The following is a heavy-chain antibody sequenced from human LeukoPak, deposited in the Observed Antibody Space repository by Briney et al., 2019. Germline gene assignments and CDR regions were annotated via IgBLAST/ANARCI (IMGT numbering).Heavy chain of an antibody. J-gene: IGHJ2*01. V-gene: IGHV3-23*01. CDR2: ILGSGGST. CDR1: GFTFSSYA. D-gene: IGHD3-10*01. Sequence: GGSLRLSCAASGFTFSSYAMSWVRQAPGKWLEWVAGILGSGGSTFFADSLKGRFTVSRDNSKNTLYLHMNSLGADDTAVYYCAKDRVQGSWYFDLWGRGTLVTVSS. CDR3: AKDRVQGSWYFDL.